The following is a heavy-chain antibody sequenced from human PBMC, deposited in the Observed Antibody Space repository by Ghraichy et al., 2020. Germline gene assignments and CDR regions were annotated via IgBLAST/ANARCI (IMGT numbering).Heavy chain of an antibody. J-gene: IGHJ3*02. CDR1: GFTFNNAW. D-gene: IGHD3-10*01. CDR3: NTYGGQRTRGFDI. V-gene: IGHV3-15*07. Sequence: GGSLRLSCAASGFTFNNAWMNWVRQAPGKGLEWVGRIKSDTDGGTTDFAAPVNGRFTISRDDSKDTLYLQMNSLKIEDTGVYYCNTYGGQRTRGFDIWGQGTMVTVSS. CDR2: IKSDTDGGTT.